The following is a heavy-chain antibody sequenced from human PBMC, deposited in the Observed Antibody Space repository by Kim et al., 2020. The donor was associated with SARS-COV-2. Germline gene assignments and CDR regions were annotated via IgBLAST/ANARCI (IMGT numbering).Heavy chain of an antibody. D-gene: IGHD2-15*01. CDR1: GSSISSYY. Sequence: SETLSLTCTVSGSSISSYYWSWIRQPPGKGLEWIGYIYYSGSTNYNPSLKSRVTISVDTSKNQFSLKLSSVTAADTAVYYCARDRGYCIGGSCYPSDYY. V-gene: IGHV4-59*01. J-gene: IGHJ6*01. CDR3: ARDRGYCIGGSCYPSDYY. CDR2: IYYSGST.